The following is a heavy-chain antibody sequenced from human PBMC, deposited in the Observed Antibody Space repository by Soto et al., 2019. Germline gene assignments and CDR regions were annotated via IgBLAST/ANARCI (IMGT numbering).Heavy chain of an antibody. CDR1: GGTFSSYA. CDR3: ARDKMDYYDSSGYYYPRYFYL. CDR2: IIPIFGTA. V-gene: IGHV1-69*12. Sequence: QVQLVQSGAEVKKPGSSVKVSCKASGGTFSSYAISWVRQAPGQGLEWMGGIIPIFGTANYAQKFQGRVTINADECTSTAYMELSSLRSEDTAVYYCARDKMDYYDSSGYYYPRYFYLWGSGTLVTVSS. J-gene: IGHJ2*01. D-gene: IGHD3-22*01.